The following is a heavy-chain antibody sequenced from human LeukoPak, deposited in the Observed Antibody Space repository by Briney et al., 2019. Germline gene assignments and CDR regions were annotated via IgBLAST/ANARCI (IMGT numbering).Heavy chain of an antibody. CDR1: GGSISSGSYY. CDR3: AREVPQLGILTGRD. CDR2: IYTSGST. V-gene: IGHV4-61*02. J-gene: IGHJ4*02. Sequence: SQTLSLTCTVSGGSISSGSYYWSWIRQPAGKGLEWIGRIYTSGSTNYNPSLKSRVTISVDTSKNQFSLKLSSVTAADTAVYYCAREVPQLGILTGRDWGQGTLVTVSS. D-gene: IGHD3-9*01.